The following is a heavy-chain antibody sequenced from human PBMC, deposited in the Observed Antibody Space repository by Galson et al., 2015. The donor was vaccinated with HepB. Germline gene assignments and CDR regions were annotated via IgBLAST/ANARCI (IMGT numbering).Heavy chain of an antibody. D-gene: IGHD3-3*01. V-gene: IGHV1-46*01. J-gene: IGHJ3*02. CDR2: INPSGGST. CDR3: ARAGIYDFWSGPSDAFDI. CDR1: GYTFTSYY. Sequence: SVKVSCKASGYTFTSYYMHWVRQAPGQGLEWMGIINPSGGSTSYAQKFQGRVTMTRDTSTSTVYMELSSLRSEDTAVYYCARAGIYDFWSGPSDAFDIWGQGTMVTVSS.